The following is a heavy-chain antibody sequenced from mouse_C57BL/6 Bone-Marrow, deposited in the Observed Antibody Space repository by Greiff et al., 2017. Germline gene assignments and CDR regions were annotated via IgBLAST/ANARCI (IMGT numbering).Heavy chain of an antibody. D-gene: IGHD1-1*01. J-gene: IGHJ4*01. V-gene: IGHV1-81*01. CDR3: AREAYGPYAMDY. CDR2: IYPRSGDT. Sequence: VKLQESGAELARPGASVKLSCKASGYTFTSYGISWVKQRTGQGLEWIGEIYPRSGDTYYNEKFKGKATLTADKSSSTAYMALRSLTSEDSAVYFCAREAYGPYAMDYWGQGTSVTVSS. CDR1: GYTFTSYG.